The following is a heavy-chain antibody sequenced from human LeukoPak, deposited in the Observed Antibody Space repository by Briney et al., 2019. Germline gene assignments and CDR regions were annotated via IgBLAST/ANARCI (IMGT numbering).Heavy chain of an antibody. J-gene: IGHJ4*02. V-gene: IGHV4-38-2*02. Sequence: SETLSLTCTVSGYSISSGYYWGWIRQPPGKGLEWIGSIYHSGSTYYNPSLKSRVTISVDTSKNQFSLKLSSVTAADTAVYYCARATEVGALWYWGQGTLVTVSS. CDR3: ARATEVGALWY. CDR2: IYHSGST. CDR1: GYSISSGYY. D-gene: IGHD1-26*01.